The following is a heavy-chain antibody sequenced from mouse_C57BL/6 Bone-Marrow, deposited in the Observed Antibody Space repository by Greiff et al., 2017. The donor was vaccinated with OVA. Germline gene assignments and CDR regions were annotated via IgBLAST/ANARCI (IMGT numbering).Heavy chain of an antibody. V-gene: IGHV5-15*01. Sequence: DVKLVESGGGLVQPGGSLKLSCAASGFTFSDYGMAWVRQAPRKGPEWVAFISNLAYSIYYADTVTGRFTISRENAKNTLYLEMSSLRSEDTAMYYCARHDYGSSWFAYWGQGTLVTVSA. D-gene: IGHD1-1*01. J-gene: IGHJ3*01. CDR2: ISNLAYSI. CDR3: ARHDYGSSWFAY. CDR1: GFTFSDYG.